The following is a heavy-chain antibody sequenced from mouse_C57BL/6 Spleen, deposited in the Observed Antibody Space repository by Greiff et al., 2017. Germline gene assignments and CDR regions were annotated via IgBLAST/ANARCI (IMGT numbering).Heavy chain of an antibody. CDR1: GYTFTDYE. J-gene: IGHJ3*01. Sequence: QVQLKESGAELVRPGASVTLSCKASGYTFTDYEMHWVKQTPVHGLEWIGAIDPETGGTAYNQKFKGKAILTADKSSSTAYMELRSLTSEDSAVYYCTRSGYGYYGFAYWGQGTLVTVSA. D-gene: IGHD2-3*01. CDR3: TRSGYGYYGFAY. V-gene: IGHV1-15*01. CDR2: IDPETGGT.